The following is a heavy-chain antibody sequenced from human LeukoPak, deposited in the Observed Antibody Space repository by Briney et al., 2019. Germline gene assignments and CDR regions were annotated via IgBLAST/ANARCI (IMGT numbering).Heavy chain of an antibody. Sequence: TGGSLRLSCAASGFTFSTYAMSWVRQAPGKGLEWVSAISASGDSTYYADSVKGRFTISRDNSKNTLYLQMNSLRAEDTAVYYCARAPSYSSSWLVSDYWGQGTLVTVSS. D-gene: IGHD6-13*01. J-gene: IGHJ4*02. CDR2: ISASGDST. CDR3: ARAPSYSSSWLVSDY. CDR1: GFTFSTYA. V-gene: IGHV3-23*01.